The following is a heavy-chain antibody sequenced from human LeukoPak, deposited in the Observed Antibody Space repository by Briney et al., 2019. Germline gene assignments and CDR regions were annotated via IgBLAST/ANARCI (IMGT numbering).Heavy chain of an antibody. D-gene: IGHD6-19*01. CDR1: GFAFSSYA. V-gene: IGHV3-23*01. J-gene: IGHJ4*02. Sequence: GGSLRLSCAASGFAFSSYAMSWVRQAPGKGLEWVSAISGSGGSTYYADSVKGRFTISRDNSKNTLYLQMNSLRAEDTAVYYCAKDRSVHSSGWPTPFDYWGQGTLVTVSS. CDR3: AKDRSVHSSGWPTPFDY. CDR2: ISGSGGST.